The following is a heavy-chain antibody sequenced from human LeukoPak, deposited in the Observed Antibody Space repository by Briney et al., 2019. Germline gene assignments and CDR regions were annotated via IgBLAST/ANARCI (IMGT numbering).Heavy chain of an antibody. J-gene: IGHJ4*02. CDR2: ISYDGSNK. Sequence: GGSLRLSCAASGFTFSSYGMHWVRQAPGKGLERVAVISYDGSNKYYADSVKGRFTISRDNSKNTLYLQMNSLRAEDTAVYYCAKSAYDILTGYLDYWGQGTLVTVSS. CDR3: AKSAYDILTGYLDY. D-gene: IGHD3-9*01. CDR1: GFTFSSYG. V-gene: IGHV3-30*18.